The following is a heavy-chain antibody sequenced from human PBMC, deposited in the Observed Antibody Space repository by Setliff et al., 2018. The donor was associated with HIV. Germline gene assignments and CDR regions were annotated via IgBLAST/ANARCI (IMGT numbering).Heavy chain of an antibody. Sequence: GESLKISCKGSGYSFTGYWIGWARQMPGKGLEWMGIIYPGDSDTRYSLSFQGQVTISTDKSISTAFLQWSSLKASDTAMYYCARHSHYDRSGYYYHKMPDDAFDIWGQGTMVTVSS. D-gene: IGHD3-22*01. J-gene: IGHJ3*02. CDR2: IYPGDSDT. V-gene: IGHV5-51*01. CDR1: GYSFTGYW. CDR3: ARHSHYDRSGYYYHKMPDDAFDI.